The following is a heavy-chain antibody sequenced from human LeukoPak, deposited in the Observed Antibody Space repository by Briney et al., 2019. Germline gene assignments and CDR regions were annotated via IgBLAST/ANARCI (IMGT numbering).Heavy chain of an antibody. Sequence: GGSLRLSCAASGFTFSDHYMDWVRQAPGKGLEWVGRSRNKANSYTTEYAASVKGRFTISRDDSNNSLYLQMSSLKAEDTAVYYCIRAITGSTRRFDSWGQGTLVTVSS. CDR2: SRNKANSYTT. D-gene: IGHD1-7*01. V-gene: IGHV3-72*01. CDR1: GFTFSDHY. CDR3: IRAITGSTRRFDS. J-gene: IGHJ5*01.